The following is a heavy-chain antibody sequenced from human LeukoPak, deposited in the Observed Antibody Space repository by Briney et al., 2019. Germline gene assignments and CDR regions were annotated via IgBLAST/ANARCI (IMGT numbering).Heavy chain of an antibody. Sequence: GGSLRLSCAASGFTFRSYGMHWVRQAPGKGLEWVAFIRFDANNKYYADSVRGRFTISRDNSKNTLYLQMNSLRVEDTAVYFCAKGFRWASSFDYWGQGTLVTVSS. J-gene: IGHJ4*02. V-gene: IGHV3-30*02. CDR3: AKGFRWASSFDY. CDR2: IRFDANNK. D-gene: IGHD3-10*01. CDR1: GFTFRSYG.